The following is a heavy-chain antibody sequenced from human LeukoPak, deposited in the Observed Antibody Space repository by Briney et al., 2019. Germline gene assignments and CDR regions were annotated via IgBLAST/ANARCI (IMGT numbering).Heavy chain of an antibody. D-gene: IGHD6-13*01. V-gene: IGHV3-30*18. J-gene: IGHJ4*02. CDR3: AKEPGAGSSQVVYYFDY. Sequence: GGSLRLSCAPSGFTFSSHWMHWVRQAPGKGLEWVAVISYDGSNKYYADSVKGRFTISRDNSKNTLYLQMNSLRAEDTAVYYCAKEPGAGSSQVVYYFDYWGQGTLVTVSS. CDR2: ISYDGSNK. CDR1: GFTFSSHW.